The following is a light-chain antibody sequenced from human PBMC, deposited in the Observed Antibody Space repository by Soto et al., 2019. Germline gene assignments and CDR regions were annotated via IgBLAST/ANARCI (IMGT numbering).Light chain of an antibody. Sequence: QSALTQPASVSGSPGQSITISCTGTSSDVGGYDYVSWYQHFPGKAPKLIIYEVSNRPSGVSNRFTGSKSGNTASLTISGLRAVDEADYDCSSDPSSLTVDVVFGGGTKLTV. J-gene: IGLJ2*01. CDR1: SSDVGGYDY. CDR3: SSDPSSLTVDVV. CDR2: EVS. V-gene: IGLV2-14*01.